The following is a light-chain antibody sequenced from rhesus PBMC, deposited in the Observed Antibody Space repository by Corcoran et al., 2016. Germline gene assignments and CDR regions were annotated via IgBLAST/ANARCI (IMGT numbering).Light chain of an antibody. CDR2: AAS. V-gene: IGKV1S12*01. Sequence: DIQMTQSPSALSASVGDRVTIYCRASQNIYSNLAWYQQKTGKAPKLLIYAASSLQTGIPTRFSGNGSGTDFTLTISSLQPEDSAAYYCLHYYDNPLTFGGGTKVELK. CDR3: LHYYDNPLT. J-gene: IGKJ4*01. CDR1: QNIYSN.